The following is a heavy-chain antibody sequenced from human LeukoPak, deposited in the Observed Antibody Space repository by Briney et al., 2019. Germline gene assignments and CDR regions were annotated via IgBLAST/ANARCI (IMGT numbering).Heavy chain of an antibody. J-gene: IGHJ3*02. CDR3: ARDLQYCGSTSCYRDTFDI. Sequence: GASVKVSCKASGYSFTSYGINWVRQAPGQGLEWMGWISGYNGDTYYAQMLQGRVTMTTDTSTSTAYMELRGLRSDDTAVYYCARDLQYCGSTSCYRDTFDIWGQGTMVTVSS. CDR1: GYSFTSYG. D-gene: IGHD2-2*01. CDR2: ISGYNGDT. V-gene: IGHV1-18*01.